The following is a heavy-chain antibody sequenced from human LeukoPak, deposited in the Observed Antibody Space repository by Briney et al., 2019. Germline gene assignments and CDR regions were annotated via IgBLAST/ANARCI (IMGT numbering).Heavy chain of an antibody. Sequence: GGSLRLSCAASGFTFSSYAMHWVRQAPGKGLEWVAVISYDGSNKYYADSVKGRFTISRDNSKNTLHLQMNSLRAEDTAVYYCARDLVDYDSSGPDAFDIWGQGTMVTVSS. J-gene: IGHJ3*02. V-gene: IGHV3-30*04. D-gene: IGHD3-22*01. CDR2: ISYDGSNK. CDR1: GFTFSSYA. CDR3: ARDLVDYDSSGPDAFDI.